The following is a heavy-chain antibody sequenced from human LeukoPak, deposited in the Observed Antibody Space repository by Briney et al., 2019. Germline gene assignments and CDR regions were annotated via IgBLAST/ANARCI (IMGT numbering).Heavy chain of an antibody. V-gene: IGHV3-23*01. J-gene: IGHJ4*02. CDR2: VSGSGEST. CDR1: GFTFSTYA. CDR3: ARAGKAAAFDC. D-gene: IGHD2-15*01. Sequence: PGGSLRLSCAASGFTFSTYAMNWVRQAPGKGLEWVSSVSGSGESTDYADSVKGRFIISRGNLENTLYLHMNSLRADDTAIYYCARAGKAAAFDCWGQGTLVTVSS.